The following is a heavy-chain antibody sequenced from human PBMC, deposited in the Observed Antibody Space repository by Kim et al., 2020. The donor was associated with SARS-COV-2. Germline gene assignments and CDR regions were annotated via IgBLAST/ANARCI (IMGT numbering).Heavy chain of an antibody. D-gene: IGHD3-22*01. Sequence: SETLSLTCTVSGGSISSSSYYWGWIRQPPGKGLEWIGSIYYSGSTYYNPSLKSRVTISVDTSKNQFSLKLSSVTAADTAVYYCAEGHYYDSSGYSDAFDIWGQGTMVTVSS. CDR2: IYYSGST. J-gene: IGHJ3*02. CDR3: AEGHYYDSSGYSDAFDI. CDR1: GGSISSSSYY. V-gene: IGHV4-39*01.